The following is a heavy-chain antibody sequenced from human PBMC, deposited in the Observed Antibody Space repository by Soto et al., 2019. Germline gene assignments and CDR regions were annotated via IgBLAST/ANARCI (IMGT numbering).Heavy chain of an antibody. CDR1: GGTFSSYA. D-gene: IGHD1-26*01. V-gene: IGHV1-69*01. CDR3: ARARGLGANKLHHFDY. J-gene: IGHJ4*02. CDR2: IIPIFGTA. Sequence: SVKVSCKASGGTFSSYAISWVRQAPVQGLEWMGGIIPIFGTANYAQKFQGRVTITADESTSTAYMELRSLRSEDTAVYYCARARGLGANKLHHFDYWGQGTLVTVSS.